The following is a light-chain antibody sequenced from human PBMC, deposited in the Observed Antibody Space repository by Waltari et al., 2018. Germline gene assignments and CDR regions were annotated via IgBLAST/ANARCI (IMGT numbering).Light chain of an antibody. CDR3: QQYGSSPP. Sequence: EIVFTQSPGTLSLSTGERATLTCRASQSVSSSYLAWYQQKPGQAPRLLIYGASSRATGIPDRFSGSGSGTDFTLTISRLEPEDFAVYYCQQYGSSPPFGGGTKVEIK. V-gene: IGKV3-20*01. CDR2: GAS. J-gene: IGKJ4*01. CDR1: QSVSSSY.